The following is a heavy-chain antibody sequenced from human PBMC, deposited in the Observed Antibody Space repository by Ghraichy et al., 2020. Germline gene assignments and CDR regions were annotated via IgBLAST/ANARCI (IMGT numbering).Heavy chain of an antibody. V-gene: IGHV3-48*02. J-gene: IGHJ6*02. CDR2: ISSSSSTI. Sequence: GSLNISCAASGFTFSSYSMNWVRQAPGKGLEWVSYISSSSSTIYYADSVKGRFTISRDNAKNSLYLQMNSLRDEDTAVYYCAGLTRRGYYYGMDVWGQGTTVTVSS. CDR1: GFTFSSYS. CDR3: AGLTRRGYYYGMDV. D-gene: IGHD1-14*01.